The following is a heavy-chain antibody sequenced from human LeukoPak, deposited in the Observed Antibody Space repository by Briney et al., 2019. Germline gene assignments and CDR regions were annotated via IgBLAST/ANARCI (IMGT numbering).Heavy chain of an antibody. J-gene: IGHJ4*02. CDR3: ARGRSPPGY. CDR2: IYYSGST. Sequence: SQTLSLTCTVSGGSISSGSYYWGWIRQPPGKGLEWIGSIYYSGSTYYNPSLKSRVTISVDTTKNQFSLKLSSVTAADTAVYYCARGRSPPGYWGQGTLVTVSS. CDR1: GGSISSGSYY. D-gene: IGHD7-27*01. V-gene: IGHV4-39*07.